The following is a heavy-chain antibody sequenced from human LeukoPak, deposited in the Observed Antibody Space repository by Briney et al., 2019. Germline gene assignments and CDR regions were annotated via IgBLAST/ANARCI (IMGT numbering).Heavy chain of an antibody. V-gene: IGHV1-2*02. J-gene: IGHJ2*01. CDR2: INPNSGGT. CDR3: ARGLNGSPIPWYFDL. Sequence: ASVKVSCKASGYTFTGYYMHWVRQAPGQGLEWMGWINPNSGGTNYAQKFQGRVTMTRDTSISTAYMELSRLRSDDTAVYYCARGLNGSPIPWYFDLWGRGTLVTVSS. CDR1: GYTFTGYY. D-gene: IGHD1-26*01.